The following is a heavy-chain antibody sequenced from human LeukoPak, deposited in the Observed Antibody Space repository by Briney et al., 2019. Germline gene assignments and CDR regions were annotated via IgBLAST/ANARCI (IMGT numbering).Heavy chain of an antibody. CDR1: GFTFSSYW. Sequence: GGSLRLSCAASGFTFSSYWMSWVRQAPGKGLEWVANIDQDGSQKYYVDSVKGRFTISRDNAKSSVFLQMNSLRAEDTGLYYCARGLATAAAYWGQGTLVTISS. V-gene: IGHV3-7*01. J-gene: IGHJ4*02. D-gene: IGHD6-13*01. CDR3: ARGLATAAAY. CDR2: IDQDGSQK.